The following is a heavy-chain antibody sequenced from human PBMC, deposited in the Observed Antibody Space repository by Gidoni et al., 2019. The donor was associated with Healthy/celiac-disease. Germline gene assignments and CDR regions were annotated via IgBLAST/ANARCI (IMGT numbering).Heavy chain of an antibody. CDR3: ARPVYSGSYDQQ. Sequence: QVQLVQSGAEVKKPGSSVKVSCKASGRTFSSYAISWVRQAPGQVLEWMGGIIPILGTANYAQKFQGRVTITADESTSTAYMELSSLRSEDTAVYYCARPVYSGSYDQQWGQGTLVTVSS. D-gene: IGHD1-26*01. CDR2: IIPILGTA. V-gene: IGHV1-69*01. J-gene: IGHJ1*01. CDR1: GRTFSSYA.